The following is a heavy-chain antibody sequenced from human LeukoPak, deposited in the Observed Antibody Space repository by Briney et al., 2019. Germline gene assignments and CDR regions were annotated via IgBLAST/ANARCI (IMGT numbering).Heavy chain of an antibody. J-gene: IGHJ4*02. CDR3: ARNLNYYDSSGYYLKAYFDY. D-gene: IGHD3-22*01. Sequence: VASVKVSCKASGYTFTSYDINWVRQATGQGLEWMGWINPNSGGTNYAQKFQGRVTMTRDTSISTAYMELSRLRSDDTAVYYCARNLNYYDSSGYYLKAYFDYWGQGTLVTVSS. V-gene: IGHV1-2*02. CDR1: GYTFTSYD. CDR2: INPNSGGT.